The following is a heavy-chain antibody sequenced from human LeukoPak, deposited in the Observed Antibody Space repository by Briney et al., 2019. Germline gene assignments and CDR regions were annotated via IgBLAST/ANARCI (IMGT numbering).Heavy chain of an antibody. V-gene: IGHV3-30*02. CDR2: IRYDGSNK. D-gene: IGHD5-24*01. CDR1: GFTFSSYS. CDR3: AKDGTSFGRDGCNCDY. J-gene: IGHJ4*02. Sequence: PGGSLRLSCAASGFTFSSYSMNWVRQAPGKGLEWVAFIRYDGSNKYYADSVKGRFTISRDNSKNTLYLQMNSLRAEDTAVYYCAKDGTSFGRDGCNCDYWGQGTLVTVSS.